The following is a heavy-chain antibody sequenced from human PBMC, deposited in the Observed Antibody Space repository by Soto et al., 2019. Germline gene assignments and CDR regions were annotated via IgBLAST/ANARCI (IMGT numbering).Heavy chain of an antibody. CDR1: GGTFSSYA. J-gene: IGHJ6*02. Sequence: QVQLVQSGAEVKKPGSSVKVSCKASGGTFSSYAISWVRQAPGQGLEWMGGIIPIFGTANYAQKFQGRVTIPADESTSTAYMELSSLRSEDTAVYYCARASASSSLFFLYYYYGMDVWGQGTTVTVSS. D-gene: IGHD6-6*01. CDR3: ARASASSSLFFLYYYYGMDV. CDR2: IIPIFGTA. V-gene: IGHV1-69*12.